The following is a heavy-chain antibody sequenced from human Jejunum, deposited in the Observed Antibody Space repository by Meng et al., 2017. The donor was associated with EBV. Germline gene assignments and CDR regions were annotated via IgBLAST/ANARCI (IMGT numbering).Heavy chain of an antibody. CDR1: GNTFTDYH. Sequence: QLKLCQSGQEVKGAGPQMNVSCKAAGNTFTDYHLHWVRQAPGQGLEWMGRVNPNSGVTNYAEKFQGRVTMTRDTSISTSYMEVSRLTSDDTAVYYCARPISGYTYYFDYWGQGTLITVSS. D-gene: IGHD5-18*01. CDR2: VNPNSGVT. V-gene: IGHV1-2*06. CDR3: ARPISGYTYYFDY. J-gene: IGHJ4*02.